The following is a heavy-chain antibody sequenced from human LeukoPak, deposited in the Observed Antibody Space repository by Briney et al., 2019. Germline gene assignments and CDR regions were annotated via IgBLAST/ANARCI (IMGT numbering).Heavy chain of an antibody. V-gene: IGHV3-23*01. CDR2: ISGRGYNT. J-gene: IGHJ4*02. CDR1: GFTFSSYG. Sequence: GGSLRLSCAASGFTFSSYGMSWVRQAPGKGLEWVSGISGRGYNTYYADSVKGRFTISRDNSKNTLYLQMNSLRAEDTAVYYCARYYYGSGSDYWGQGTLVTVSS. CDR3: ARYYYGSGSDY. D-gene: IGHD3-10*01.